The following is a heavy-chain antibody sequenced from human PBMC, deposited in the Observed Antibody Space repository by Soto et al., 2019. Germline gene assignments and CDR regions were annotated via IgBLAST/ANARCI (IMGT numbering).Heavy chain of an antibody. CDR3: VRDEGDAFDI. V-gene: IGHV3-23*01. CDR1: GFTFSTYV. J-gene: IGHJ3*02. CDR2: ISSRGSTS. Sequence: EVQLLESGGGLVQPGGSLRLSCAASGFTFSTYVMSWVRQPPGKGLEWVSSISSRGSTSYYADSVKGRSSISRDNSKNTLYLQMTSLRAEDTAEYYCVRDEGDAFDIWGQGTMVTVSS.